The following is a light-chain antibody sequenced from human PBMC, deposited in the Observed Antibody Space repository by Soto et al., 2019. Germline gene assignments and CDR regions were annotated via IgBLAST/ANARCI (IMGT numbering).Light chain of an antibody. CDR3: QQYNKWPLT. CDR1: QRVYSN. CDR2: GAS. J-gene: IGKJ4*01. Sequence: EIVLTQSPCNLSLSPGESATLSCRASQRVYSNLAWYQQRPGQAPRLLIYGASTRATGIPARFSGSGSGTEFTLTISSLQSEDFAIYYCQQYNKWPLTFGGGTKVDI. V-gene: IGKV3-15*01.